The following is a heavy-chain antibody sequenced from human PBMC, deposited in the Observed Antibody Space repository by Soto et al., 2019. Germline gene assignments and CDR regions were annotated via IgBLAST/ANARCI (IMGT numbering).Heavy chain of an antibody. J-gene: IGHJ5*02. V-gene: IGHV1-2*06. CDR1: GYTFIGYY. CDR2: INPRSGDT. CDR3: GRDGVGATPLGWFDP. D-gene: IGHD1-26*01. Sequence: QVQLVQSGAEVKKPGASVKVSCKASGYTFIGYYIHWVRQAPGQGLEWMGRINPRSGDTTYAQKFQGRLIMTRDTSISTAYMELSSLRSDDTAVYYCGRDGVGATPLGWFDPWGQGSLVTVSS.